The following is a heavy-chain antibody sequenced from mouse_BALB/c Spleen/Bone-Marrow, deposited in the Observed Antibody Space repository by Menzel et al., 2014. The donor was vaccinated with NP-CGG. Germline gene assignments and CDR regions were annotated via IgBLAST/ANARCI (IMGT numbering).Heavy chain of an antibody. CDR1: GYTFTSYW. J-gene: IGHJ2*01. V-gene: IGHV1-61*01. CDR3: ARWGAYYAY. Sequence: VQLQQSGAEIVRPGTPVKLSCKASGYTFTSYWMNWVKQRPGRGLEWIGRIDPSDSETHYNQKFKDKATLTVDKSSSTAYIQLSSLTSEDSAVYYCARWGAYYAYRGQGSTLSVPS. CDR2: IDPSDSET.